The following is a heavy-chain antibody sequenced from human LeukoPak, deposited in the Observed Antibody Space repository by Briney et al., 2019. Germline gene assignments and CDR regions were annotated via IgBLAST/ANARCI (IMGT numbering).Heavy chain of an antibody. Sequence: PGGSLRLSCAASGFTFSSYSMNWVRQAPGKGLEWVSYISSSSSTIYYADSVKGRFTISRDNAKNSLYLQMNSLRAEDTAVYYCARVPFSAAAGSNWFDPWGQGTLVTVSS. CDR2: ISSSSSTI. J-gene: IGHJ5*02. V-gene: IGHV3-48*01. D-gene: IGHD6-13*01. CDR1: GFTFSSYS. CDR3: ARVPFSAAAGSNWFDP.